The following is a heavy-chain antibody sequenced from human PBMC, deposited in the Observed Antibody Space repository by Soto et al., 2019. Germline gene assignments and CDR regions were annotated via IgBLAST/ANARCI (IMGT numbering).Heavy chain of an antibody. V-gene: IGHV4-39*01. Sequence: KTSETLSLTCTVSGGSISSSSYYWGWIRQPPGKGLEWIGSIYYSGSTYYNPSLKSRVTISVDTSKNQFSLKLSSVTAADTAVYYCARHKADYYYGMDVWGKGTTGTVS. J-gene: IGHJ6*04. CDR3: ARHKADYYYGMDV. D-gene: IGHD2-15*01. CDR2: IYYSGST. CDR1: GGSISSSSYY.